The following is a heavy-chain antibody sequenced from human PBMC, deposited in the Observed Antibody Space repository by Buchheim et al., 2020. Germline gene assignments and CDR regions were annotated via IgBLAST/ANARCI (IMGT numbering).Heavy chain of an antibody. CDR1: GFTFSSYW. J-gene: IGHJ6*02. D-gene: IGHD4-17*01. V-gene: IGHV3-7*01. CDR2: IKQDGSEK. Sequence: EVQLVESGGGLVQPGGSLRLSCAASGFTFSSYWMSWVRQAPGKGLEWVANIKQDGSEKYYVDSVKGRFTISRDNAKNSLYLQMNSLRAEDTAVYYCARDYGDHDYGDYVSSYYDYGMDVWGQGTT. CDR3: ARDYGDHDYGDYVSSYYDYGMDV.